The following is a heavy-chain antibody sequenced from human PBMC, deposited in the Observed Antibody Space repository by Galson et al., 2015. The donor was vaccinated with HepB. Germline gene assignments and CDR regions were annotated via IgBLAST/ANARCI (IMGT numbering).Heavy chain of an antibody. CDR1: GFTFSRYG. V-gene: IGHV3-33*01. Sequence: SLRLSCAASGFTFSRYGMHWVRQAPGKGLEWVAVIWYDGSNEYYADSVKGRFTISRDNSKKTLYLQMNSLRAEDTALYYCATDGMPYSSSWYSFNYWGQGTLVTVPS. J-gene: IGHJ4*02. CDR3: ATDGMPYSSSWYSFNY. D-gene: IGHD6-13*01. CDR2: IWYDGSNE.